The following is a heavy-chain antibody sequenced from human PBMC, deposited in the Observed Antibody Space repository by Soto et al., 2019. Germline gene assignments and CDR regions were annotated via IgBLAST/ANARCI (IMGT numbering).Heavy chain of an antibody. D-gene: IGHD3-3*01. CDR1: GFTFSSYG. CDR2: ISYDGSNK. V-gene: IGHV3-30*18. CDR3: AKDLNRYYDFWSGYPPYYYYGMDV. J-gene: IGHJ6*02. Sequence: PGGSLRLSCAASGFTFSSYGMHWVRQAPGKGLEWVAVISYDGSNKYYADSVKGRFTISRDNSKNTLYLQMNSLRAEDTAAYYCAKDLNRYYDFWSGYPPYYYYGMDVWGQGTTVTV.